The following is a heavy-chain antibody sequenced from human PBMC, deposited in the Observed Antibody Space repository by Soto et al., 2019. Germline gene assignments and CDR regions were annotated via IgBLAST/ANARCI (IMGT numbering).Heavy chain of an antibody. D-gene: IGHD4-4*01. Sequence: QVQLMESGGGVVQPGRSLRLSCVASGFSFQNHAMYWIRQAPGKGLEWVALIAYDGRTKYSDAVRGRFTVSRDNSKSTQYLQMNSLRAEDTAVYYCATSTSVTVDSWGQGTLVIVSS. CDR1: GFSFQNHA. CDR2: IAYDGRTK. V-gene: IGHV3-30-3*01. CDR3: ATSTSVTVDS. J-gene: IGHJ4*02.